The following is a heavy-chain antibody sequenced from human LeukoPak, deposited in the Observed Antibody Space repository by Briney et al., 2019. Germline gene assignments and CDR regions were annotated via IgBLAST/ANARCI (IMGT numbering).Heavy chain of an antibody. CDR3: ARRRGSSTSCYAGCWFDP. Sequence: PSETLSLTCTVSGGSISSYYWSWIRQPPGKGLEWIGNIYYSGSTYYNPSLKSRVTISVDTSKNQFSLKLSSVTAADTAVYYCARRRGSSTSCYAGCWFDPWGQGTLVTVSS. J-gene: IGHJ5*02. V-gene: IGHV4-59*08. D-gene: IGHD2-2*01. CDR2: IYYSGST. CDR1: GGSISSYY.